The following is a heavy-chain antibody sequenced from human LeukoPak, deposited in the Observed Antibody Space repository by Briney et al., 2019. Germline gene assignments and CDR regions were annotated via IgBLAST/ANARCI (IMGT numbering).Heavy chain of an antibody. V-gene: IGHV1-18*01. D-gene: IGHD3-9*01. J-gene: IGHJ6*02. CDR2: ISAYNGNT. CDR3: ALLRYFDWSYGLDV. CDR1: GYTFTSYG. Sequence: ASVKVSCKASGYTFTSYGISWVRQAPGQGLEWMGWISAYNGNTNYAQKLQGRVTMTEDTSTDTAYMELSSLRSEDTAVYYCALLRYFDWSYGLDVWGQGTTVTVSS.